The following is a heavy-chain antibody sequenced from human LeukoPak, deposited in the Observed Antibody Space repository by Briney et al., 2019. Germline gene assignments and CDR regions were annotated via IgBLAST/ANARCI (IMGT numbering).Heavy chain of an antibody. J-gene: IGHJ4*02. V-gene: IGHV3-30*03. D-gene: IGHD6-25*01. Sequence: WESLRLSCAASGFTFSSYAIHWVRQAPGKGLEWVAVVSSDGSGKHHAESVKGRFTISRDNSKNTLYLQTNSLRAEDTAVYYCARDLRRIAAYCFDYWGQGTLVTVSA. CDR1: GFTFSSYA. CDR2: VSSDGSGK. CDR3: ARDLRRIAAYCFDY.